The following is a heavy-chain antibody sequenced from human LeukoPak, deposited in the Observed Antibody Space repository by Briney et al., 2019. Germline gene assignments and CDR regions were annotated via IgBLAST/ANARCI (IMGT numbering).Heavy chain of an antibody. V-gene: IGHV4-59*01. CDR1: GGSISSYY. J-gene: IGHJ4*02. D-gene: IGHD3-9*01. Sequence: SETLSLTCTVSGGSISSYYWSWIRQPPWKGLEWIGYIYYSGSTNYNPSLKSRVTISVDTSKNQFSLKLSSVTAADTAVYYCARDPKIGGGYFDWSIIWWGQGTLVTVSS. CDR3: ARDPKIGGGYFDWSIIW. CDR2: IYYSGST.